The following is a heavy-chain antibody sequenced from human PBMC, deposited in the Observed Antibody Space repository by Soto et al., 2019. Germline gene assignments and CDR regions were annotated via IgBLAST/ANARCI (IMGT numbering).Heavy chain of an antibody. D-gene: IGHD7-27*01. J-gene: IGHJ4*02. CDR2: IYNDGTI. Sequence: QVQLQESGPGLVKPSQTLSLTCTVSGGSISSNYYCWSWIRQSPDRGLEWIGHIYNDGTIYNNPSLASRITISVDTSKTQFSLDLNSVTAADTAVYYWARGPSGDKVDYWGQGILVTVSS. V-gene: IGHV4-30-4*01. CDR1: GGSISSNYYC. CDR3: ARGPSGDKVDY.